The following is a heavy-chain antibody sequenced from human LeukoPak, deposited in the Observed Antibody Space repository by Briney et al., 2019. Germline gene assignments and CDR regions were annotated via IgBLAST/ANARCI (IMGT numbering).Heavy chain of an antibody. D-gene: IGHD3-10*01. J-gene: IGHJ4*02. Sequence: GGSLRLSCAASGFTFSSYWMSWVRQAPGKGLEWVANIKQDGNEKYYVDSVKGRFTISRDNAKNSLYLQMNSLRAEDTAVYYCAREWRYGSGSYYNGEDYWGQGTLVTVSS. V-gene: IGHV3-7*01. CDR1: GFTFSSYW. CDR3: AREWRYGSGSYYNGEDY. CDR2: IKQDGNEK.